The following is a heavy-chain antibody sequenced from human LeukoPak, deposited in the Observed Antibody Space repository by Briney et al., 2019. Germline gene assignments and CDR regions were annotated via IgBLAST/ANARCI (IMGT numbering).Heavy chain of an antibody. CDR1: GFTFDDYG. CDR2: INWNGGST. J-gene: IGHJ4*02. CDR3: ARDSTVTTLDYFDY. Sequence: GGSLRLSCAASGFTFDDYGMSWVRQAPGKGLEWVSGINWNGGSTGYADSVKGRFTISRDNAKNSLYLQMNSLRAEDTALYYCARDSTVTTLDYFDYWGRGTLVTVSS. D-gene: IGHD4-17*01. V-gene: IGHV3-20*04.